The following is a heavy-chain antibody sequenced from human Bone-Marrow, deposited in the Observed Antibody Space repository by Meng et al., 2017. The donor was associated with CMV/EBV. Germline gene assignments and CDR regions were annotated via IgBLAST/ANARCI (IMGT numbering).Heavy chain of an antibody. V-gene: IGHV4-31*03. J-gene: IGHJ4*02. CDR3: ARTLVPAAMGIDY. CDR2: IFYRGNT. CDR1: GGSISSGGYY. Sequence: SETLSLTCSVSGGSISSGGYYWSWIRQHPAKGLEWIGYIFYRGNTYYNPSLKSRVTISVDASKNQFSLKLSSVTAADTAVYYCARTLVPAAMGIDYWCQGTLVTVSS. D-gene: IGHD2-2*01.